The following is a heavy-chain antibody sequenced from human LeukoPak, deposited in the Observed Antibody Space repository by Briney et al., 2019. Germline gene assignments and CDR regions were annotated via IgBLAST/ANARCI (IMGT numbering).Heavy chain of an antibody. D-gene: IGHD4-11*01. CDR1: GYSISSGYY. Sequence: KPSETLSLTCAVSGYSISSGYYWGWIRQPPGKGLEWIGSIYHSGSTYYNPSLKSRVTISVDTSKNQFSLKLSSVTAADTAVYYCARVVTTVTPYYMDVWGKGTTVTVSS. J-gene: IGHJ6*03. V-gene: IGHV4-38-2*01. CDR3: ARVVTTVTPYYMDV. CDR2: IYHSGST.